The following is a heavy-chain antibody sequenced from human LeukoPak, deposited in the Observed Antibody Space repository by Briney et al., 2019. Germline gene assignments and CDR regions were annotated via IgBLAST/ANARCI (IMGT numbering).Heavy chain of an antibody. CDR3: ARDYYDSNGYSSYFDY. CDR1: GGSISSYY. CDR2: IYTSGST. Sequence: SETLSLTCTVSGGSISSYYWSWIRQPAGRGLEWIGRIYTSGSTNYNPSLKSRVTMSVDTSKNQFSLKLSSVTAADTAVYYCARDYYDSNGYSSYFDYWGQGTLVTVSS. D-gene: IGHD3-22*01. V-gene: IGHV4-4*07. J-gene: IGHJ4*02.